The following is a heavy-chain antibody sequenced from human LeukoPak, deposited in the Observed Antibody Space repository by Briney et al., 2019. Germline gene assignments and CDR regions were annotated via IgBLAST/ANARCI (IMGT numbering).Heavy chain of an antibody. CDR3: ARDFHGYCSGGSCYQKTYYYDSSGYSGAFDI. CDR2: ISAYNGNT. CDR1: GYTFTSYG. Sequence: ASVKVSCKASGYTFTSYGISWVRQAPGQGLEWMGWISAYNGNTSYAQKLQGRVTMTTETSPSTAYMELRSLRSDDTAVYYCARDFHGYCSGGSCYQKTYYYDSSGYSGAFDIWGQGTMVTVSS. J-gene: IGHJ3*02. D-gene: IGHD2-15*01. V-gene: IGHV1-18*01.